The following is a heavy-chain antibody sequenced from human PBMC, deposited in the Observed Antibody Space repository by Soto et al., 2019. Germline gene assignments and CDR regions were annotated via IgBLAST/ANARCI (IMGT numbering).Heavy chain of an antibody. CDR3: ARAGRDGYNWDY. J-gene: IGHJ4*02. V-gene: IGHV3-21*01. Sequence: EVRLVESGGGLVKPGGSLRLSCATSGFTFSSYSMNWVRQALGKGLEWVSSISSSTGYIYYADSVKGRFTISRDNAKNSLYLQMNSLRAEDTAVYYCARAGRDGYNWDYWGQGTLVTVSS. D-gene: IGHD5-12*01. CDR1: GFTFSSYS. CDR2: ISSSTGYI.